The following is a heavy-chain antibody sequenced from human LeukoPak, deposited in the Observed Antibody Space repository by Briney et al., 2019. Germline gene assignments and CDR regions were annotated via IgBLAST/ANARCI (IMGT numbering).Heavy chain of an antibody. CDR1: GYTFTSYG. Sequence: ASVKVSCKASGYTFTSYGITWVRQAPGQGLEWVGWISPYNGNTNYAQKLQGRVTMTTDTSTSTAYMDLRSRRSDDTAVYYCARGGLGSCSGGSCPSNWFDPWGQGTLVTVSS. V-gene: IGHV1-18*01. D-gene: IGHD2-15*01. J-gene: IGHJ5*02. CDR2: ISPYNGNT. CDR3: ARGGLGSCSGGSCPSNWFDP.